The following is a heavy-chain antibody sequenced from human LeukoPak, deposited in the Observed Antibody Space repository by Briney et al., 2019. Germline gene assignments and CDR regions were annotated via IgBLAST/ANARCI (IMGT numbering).Heavy chain of an antibody. Sequence: GGSLRLSCAASGFTFSSYGMHWVRQAPGKGLEWVAVISFDGSNKYYADSVKGRFTISRDNSKNTLYLQMNSLRAEDTAVYYCAKDWEGCSSTSCYLSPSSFDYWGQRTRVTVSS. CDR1: GFTFSSYG. CDR3: AKDWEGCSSTSCYLSPSSFDY. V-gene: IGHV3-30*18. D-gene: IGHD2-2*01. J-gene: IGHJ4*02. CDR2: ISFDGSNK.